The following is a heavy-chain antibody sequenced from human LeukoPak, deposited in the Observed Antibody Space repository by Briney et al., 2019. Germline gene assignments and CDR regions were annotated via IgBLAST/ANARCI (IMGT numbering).Heavy chain of an antibody. CDR3: AKEADIVVVPAATFDY. D-gene: IGHD2-2*01. CDR2: ISGSGGSA. CDR1: GFTFSSYA. V-gene: IGHV3-23*01. Sequence: PGGSLRLSCAASGFTFSSYAMSWVRQAPGKGLEWVSAISGSGGSAYYADSVKGRFTISRDNSKNTLYLQMNSLRAEDTAVYYCAKEADIVVVPAATFDYWGQGTLVTVSS. J-gene: IGHJ4*02.